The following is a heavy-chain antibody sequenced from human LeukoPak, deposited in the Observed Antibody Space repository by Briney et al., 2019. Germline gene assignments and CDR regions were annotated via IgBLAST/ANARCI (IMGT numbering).Heavy chain of an antibody. CDR2: ISHGGGKE. CDR3: AKTLDGFWPQFDF. J-gene: IGHJ4*02. CDR1: GFPFHDHD. Sequence: PGGSLRLSCAASGFPFHDHDMYWVRQTPGKGLGWVALISHGGGKEHYAESVKGRFTISRDNSRNTVYLQMSSLRSDDTAIYYCAKTLDGFWPQFDFWGQGTLLTVSS. V-gene: IGHV3-30*18. D-gene: IGHD5-24*01.